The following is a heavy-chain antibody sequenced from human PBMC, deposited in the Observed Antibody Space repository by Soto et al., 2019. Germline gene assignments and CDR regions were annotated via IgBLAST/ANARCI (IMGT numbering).Heavy chain of an antibody. V-gene: IGHV3-48*02. D-gene: IGHD6-19*01. J-gene: IGHJ3*02. CDR3: VRDSGWAFDI. Sequence: EVQLVESGGDLVQPGPSLRLSCAASGFSFSSYSMNWVRQAPGKGLEWISYLSSSKTYIGYADSVKGRFTISRDNAKNSLSLQMNSLRDEDTAVYYCVRDSGWAFDIWGLGTMVTVSS. CDR1: GFSFSSYS. CDR2: LSSSKTYI.